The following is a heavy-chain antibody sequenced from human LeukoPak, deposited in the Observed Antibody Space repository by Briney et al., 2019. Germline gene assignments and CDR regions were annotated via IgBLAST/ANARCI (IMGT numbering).Heavy chain of an antibody. CDR1: GFTLSSYA. CDR3: ARVGRRYNWNYFDWFDP. J-gene: IGHJ5*02. CDR2: ISYDGSNK. D-gene: IGHD1-7*01. V-gene: IGHV3-30*01. Sequence: GGSLRLSCAASGFTLSSYAMHWVRQAPGKGLEWVAVISYDGSNKYYADSVKGRFTISRDNSKNTLYLQMNSLRAEDTAVYYCARVGRRYNWNYFDWFDPWGQGTLVTVSS.